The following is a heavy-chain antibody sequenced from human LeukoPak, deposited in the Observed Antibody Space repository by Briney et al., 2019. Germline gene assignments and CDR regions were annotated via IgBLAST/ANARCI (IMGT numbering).Heavy chain of an antibody. V-gene: IGHV3-23*01. CDR1: GFTSSSYA. D-gene: IGHD6-19*01. J-gene: IGHJ4*02. CDR3: AKGRGIAVPN. CDR2: ISGSGGST. Sequence: GGSLRLSCAASGFTSSSYATSWVRHAPAKGLDWVSAISGSGGSTYYADSVKERFTISRDNSKNTLYLQMNSLRAEDTAVYYCAKGRGIAVPNWGQGTLVTVSS.